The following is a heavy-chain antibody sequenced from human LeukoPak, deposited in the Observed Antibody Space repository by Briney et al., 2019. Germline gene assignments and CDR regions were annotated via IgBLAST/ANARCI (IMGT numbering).Heavy chain of an antibody. D-gene: IGHD3-22*01. J-gene: IGHJ4*02. CDR3: ARDQRGYDSSGPLGY. V-gene: IGHV3-21*01. CDR1: GFTFSSYS. Sequence: GESLRLSCAASGFTFSSYSMNWVRQAPGKGLEWVSSISSSSSYIYYADSVKGRFTISRDNAKNSLYLQMNSLRAEDTAVYYCARDQRGYDSSGPLGYWGQGTLVTVPS. CDR2: ISSSSSYI.